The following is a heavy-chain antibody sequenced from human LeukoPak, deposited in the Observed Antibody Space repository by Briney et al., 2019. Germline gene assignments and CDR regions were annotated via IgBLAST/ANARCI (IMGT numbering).Heavy chain of an antibody. J-gene: IGHJ4*02. CDR3: ARSARAYCGGDCYPTIDY. D-gene: IGHD2-21*02. CDR2: INPNSGGT. V-gene: IGHV1-2*02. CDR1: GYTFTGYY. Sequence: ASVKVSCKASGYTFTGYYIHWVRQAPGQGLEWMGWINPNSGGTNYAQKFQGRVTMTRDTSISTAYMELSRLRSDDTAVYYCARSARAYCGGDCYPTIDYWGQGTLVTVSS.